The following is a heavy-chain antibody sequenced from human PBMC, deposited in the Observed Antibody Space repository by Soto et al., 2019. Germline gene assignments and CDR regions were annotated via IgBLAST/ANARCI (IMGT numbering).Heavy chain of an antibody. Sequence: QVQLVQSGAEVKKPGASVKVSCKASGYTFTSYDINWVRQATGQGLEWMGWMNPNSGNTGYAQKFQGRVTMTRNTPIATAYRGLSGLKFGTTAVYYCARGRYCTIVVCLGSNPWGQGTLVTVSS. J-gene: IGHJ5*02. CDR1: GYTFTSYD. V-gene: IGHV1-8*01. CDR2: MNPNSGNT. CDR3: ARGRYCTIVVCLGSNP. D-gene: IGHD2-8*01.